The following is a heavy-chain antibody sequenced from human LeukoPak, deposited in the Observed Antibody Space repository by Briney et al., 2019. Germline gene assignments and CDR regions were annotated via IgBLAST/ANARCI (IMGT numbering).Heavy chain of an antibody. CDR3: ARISSIAARLVDY. D-gene: IGHD6-6*01. CDR1: GGSISSYY. CDR2: IYTSGST. J-gene: IGHJ4*02. V-gene: IGHV4-4*09. Sequence: SETLSLTCTVSGGSISSYYWSWIRQPPGKGLEWIGYIYTSGSTNYNPSLKSRVTISLDASKNQFSLKLSSVTAADTAVYYCARISSIAARLVDYWGQGTLVTVSS.